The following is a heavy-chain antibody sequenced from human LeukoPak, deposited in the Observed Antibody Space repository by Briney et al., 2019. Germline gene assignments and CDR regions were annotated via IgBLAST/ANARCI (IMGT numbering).Heavy chain of an antibody. D-gene: IGHD3-16*01. CDR1: GYTFTDYY. J-gene: IGHJ6*03. V-gene: IGHV1-2*02. CDR2: INPNSGGT. Sequence: GASVKVSCRASGYTFTDYYIHWVRQAPGQGLEWMGWINPNSGGTNYAQKFQGRVTMTRDTSISTAYMELSRLRTDDTAVYYCARAQGDPRPDYYMDVWGKGTTVTVSS. CDR3: ARAQGDPRPDYYMDV.